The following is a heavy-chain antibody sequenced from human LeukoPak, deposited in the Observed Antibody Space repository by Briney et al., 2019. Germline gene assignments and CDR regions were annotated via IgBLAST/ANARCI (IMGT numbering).Heavy chain of an antibody. CDR3: ARDGLGCSSTSCPSPFDY. V-gene: IGHV3-74*01. J-gene: IGHJ4*02. Sequence: PGGSLRLSCAVSGLTLSSYRMHWVRQAPGKGLVWVSAIETDGKSATYADSVKGRFTISRDNAKNSLYLQMNSLRAEDTAVYYCARDGLGCSSTSCPSPFDYWGQGTLVTVSS. CDR2: IETDGKSA. D-gene: IGHD2-2*01. CDR1: GLTLSSYR.